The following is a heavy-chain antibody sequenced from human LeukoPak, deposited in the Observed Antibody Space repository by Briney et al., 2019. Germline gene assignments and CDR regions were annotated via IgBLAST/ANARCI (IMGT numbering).Heavy chain of an antibody. CDR1: GGSFSGYY. CDR3: ARVRGGLAKRYFDY. D-gene: IGHD3-10*01. V-gene: IGHV4-34*01. CDR2: INHSGST. J-gene: IGHJ4*02. Sequence: PSETLSLTCAVYGGSFSGYYWSWIRQPPGKGLEWIGEINHSGSTNYNPSLKSRVTISVDTSKNQFSLKLSSVTAADTAVYYCARVRGGLAKRYFDYWGQGTLVTVS.